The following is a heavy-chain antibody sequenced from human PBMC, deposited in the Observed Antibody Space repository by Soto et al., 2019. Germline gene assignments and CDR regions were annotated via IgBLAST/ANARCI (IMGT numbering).Heavy chain of an antibody. CDR1: GGSISRGGYS. V-gene: IGHV4-30-2*01. D-gene: IGHD6-13*01. Sequence: SETLSLTCAVSGGSISRGGYSWSWIRQPPGKGLEWIGYIYHSGSTYYNPSLKSRVTISVGRAKNQFSLKLSSVTAADTAVYYCARVKSGIAAAGQSTEWFDPWGQGTLVTVSS. CDR2: IYHSGST. CDR3: ARVKSGIAAAGQSTEWFDP. J-gene: IGHJ5*02.